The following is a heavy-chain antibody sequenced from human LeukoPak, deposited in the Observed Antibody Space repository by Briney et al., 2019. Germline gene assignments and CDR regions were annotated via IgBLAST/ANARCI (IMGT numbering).Heavy chain of an antibody. Sequence: GGSLRLSCSASGFTFSSYGMHWVRQAPGKGLEYASAISSNGGSTYYADSVKGRFTISRDNSKNTLYLQMSSLRGEDTAVYYCVKDRDYDILTAVFDYWGQGTLVTVSS. D-gene: IGHD3-9*01. V-gene: IGHV3-64D*06. CDR3: VKDRDYDILTAVFDY. CDR2: ISSNGGST. CDR1: GFTFSSYG. J-gene: IGHJ4*02.